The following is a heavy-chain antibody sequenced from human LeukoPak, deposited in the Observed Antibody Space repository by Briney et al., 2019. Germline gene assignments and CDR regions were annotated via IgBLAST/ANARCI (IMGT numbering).Heavy chain of an antibody. CDR2: IYCSGST. CDR1: GGSISSYY. J-gene: IGHJ4*02. V-gene: IGHV4-59*01. CDR3: ARDRTTSHFDY. D-gene: IGHD4-17*01. Sequence: PSETLSLTCTVSGGSISSYYWSWIRQPPGEGLEWIGYIYCSGSTNYNPSLKSRVTISVDTSKNQFSLKLSSVTAADTAVYYCARDRTTSHFDYWGQGTLVTVSS.